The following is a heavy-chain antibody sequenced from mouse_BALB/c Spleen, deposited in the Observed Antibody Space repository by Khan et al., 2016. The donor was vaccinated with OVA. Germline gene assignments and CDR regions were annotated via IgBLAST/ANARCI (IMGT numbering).Heavy chain of an antibody. D-gene: IGHD1-1*01. CDR1: GFSLTNYG. CDR2: IWAGGST. V-gene: IGHV2-9*02. CDR3: ARPDYGSAWFAY. Sequence: QMQLEESGSGLVAPSQSLSITCTVSGFSLTNYGVHWVRQPPREGLEWLGVIWAGGSTNYNSALMSRLSISNDNSKSQIFLKMNSLQTNDTAMYYCARPDYGSAWFAYWGQGTLVTVSA. J-gene: IGHJ3*01.